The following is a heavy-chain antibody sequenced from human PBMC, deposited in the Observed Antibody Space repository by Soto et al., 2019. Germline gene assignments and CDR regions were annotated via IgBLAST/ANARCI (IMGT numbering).Heavy chain of an antibody. CDR2: INPSGGST. V-gene: IGHV1-46*01. CDR3: ARHDDFLGSYYYFDY. J-gene: IGHJ4*02. D-gene: IGHD1-26*01. Sequence: ASVKVSCKASGYTFTSYYMHWVRQAPGQGLEWMGIINPSGGSTSYAQKFQGRVTMTRDTSTSTVYMELSSLRSEDTAVYYCARHDDFLGSYYYFDYWGQGTLVTVSS. CDR1: GYTFTSYY.